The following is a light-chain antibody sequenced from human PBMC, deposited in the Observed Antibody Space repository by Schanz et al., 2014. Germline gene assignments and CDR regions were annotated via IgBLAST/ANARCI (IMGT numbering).Light chain of an antibody. CDR3: SSYAGSNNLGV. CDR2: DVT. Sequence: QSALTQPASVSGSPGQSITISCTGTSSDVGGYNYVSWYQQHPGKAPKLLIYDVTERPSGVPDRFSGSKSGNTASLTVSGLQAEDEADYYCSSYAGSNNLGVFGGGTKLTVL. CDR1: SSDVGGYNY. J-gene: IGLJ3*02. V-gene: IGLV2-8*01.